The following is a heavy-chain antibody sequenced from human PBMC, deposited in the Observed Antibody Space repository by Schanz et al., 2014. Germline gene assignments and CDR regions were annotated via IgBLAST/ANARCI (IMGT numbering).Heavy chain of an antibody. D-gene: IGHD6-13*01. J-gene: IGHJ6*04. CDR1: GFTFSSYG. V-gene: IGHV3-33*01. CDR3: ARVRRRIATPSTPSFRNYYYYAMDV. CDR2: MSYDGSIK. Sequence: QVQLVESGGGVVQPGRSLRLSCAASGFTFSSYGMHWVRQAPGKGLEWVAAMSYDGSIKYYGDSVKGRFTISRDNSKNTLYLQMNSLRAEDTSVYFCARVRRRIATPSTPSFRNYYYYAMDVWGKGTTVTVSS.